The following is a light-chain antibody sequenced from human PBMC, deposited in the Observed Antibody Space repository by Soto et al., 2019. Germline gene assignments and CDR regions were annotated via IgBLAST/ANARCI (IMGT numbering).Light chain of an antibody. J-gene: IGLJ2*01. CDR2: DVT. CDR3: NSYTSTNTLV. Sequence: QSALTQPASVSGSPGQSITISCTGTSSDVGGYNHVSWYQQHPGKAPKLMIYDVTDRPSGVSNRFSGSKSGNTASLAISGLQAEDEADYYGNSYTSTNTLVFGGGTKLTVL. V-gene: IGLV2-14*03. CDR1: SSDVGGYNH.